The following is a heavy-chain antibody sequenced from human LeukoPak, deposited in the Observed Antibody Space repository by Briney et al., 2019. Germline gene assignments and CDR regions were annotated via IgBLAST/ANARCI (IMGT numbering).Heavy chain of an antibody. V-gene: IGHV4-34*01. J-gene: IGHJ5*02. CDR2: INPSGGT. CDR1: DGSFSGYY. D-gene: IGHD1-1*01. Sequence: SEPLSLTCAVFDGSFSGYYWTWIRQPPGKGLEWIGEINPSGGTTYKPSLKSRVAMSADTSKNQFSLRLSSVTAADTAVYYCVRGLSNWEGFDPWGQGTLVTVSS. CDR3: VRGLSNWEGFDP.